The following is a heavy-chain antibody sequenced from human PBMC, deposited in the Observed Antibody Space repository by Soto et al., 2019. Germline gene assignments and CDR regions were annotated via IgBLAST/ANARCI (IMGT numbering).Heavy chain of an antibody. CDR3: AKVRASYLSASYFYYGLEV. Sequence: EVQLLESGGDLVRPGGSLRLSCAASGFTFSHYVLSWVRQAPGGGLEWVASISGSGSSVYLADSVRGRFAMSRDLSTNTVSLQMNSLTVKDTAIYYCAKVRASYLSASYFYYGLEVWGQGTTVTVSS. D-gene: IGHD2-21*01. CDR1: GFTFSHYV. CDR2: ISGSGSSV. J-gene: IGHJ6*02. V-gene: IGHV3-23*01.